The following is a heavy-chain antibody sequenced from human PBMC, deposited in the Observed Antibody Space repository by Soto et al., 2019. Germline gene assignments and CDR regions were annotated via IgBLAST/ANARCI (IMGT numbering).Heavy chain of an antibody. J-gene: IGHJ4*02. CDR1: GGTFSSYA. Sequence: ASVKVSCKASGGTFSSYAISWVRQAPGQGLEWMGGIIPIFGTANYAQKFQGRVTITADESTSTAYMELSSLRSEDTAVYYCARELGASSSSKHPGYWGQGTLVTVSS. CDR2: IIPIFGTA. D-gene: IGHD6-6*01. CDR3: ARELGASSSSKHPGY. V-gene: IGHV1-69*13.